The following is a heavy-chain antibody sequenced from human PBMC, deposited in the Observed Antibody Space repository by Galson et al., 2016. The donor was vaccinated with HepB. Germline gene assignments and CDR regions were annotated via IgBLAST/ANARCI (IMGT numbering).Heavy chain of an antibody. D-gene: IGHD1-26*01. V-gene: IGHV4-59*01. CDR3: ARSSGSF. CDR1: GGSISPYY. Sequence: SETLSLTCTVSGGSISPYYWSWIRQPPGKGLGWIGYIYYSGSTNYNPSLKSRVTISVDTSKNQFSLNLSSVTAADTAVYYCARSSGSFWGQGTLVTVSS. CDR2: IYYSGST. J-gene: IGHJ4*02.